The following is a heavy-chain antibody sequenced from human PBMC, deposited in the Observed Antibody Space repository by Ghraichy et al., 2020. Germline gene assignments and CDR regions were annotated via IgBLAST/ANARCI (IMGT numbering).Heavy chain of an antibody. CDR1: GFIFNDYV. Sequence: GESLNISCAASGFIFNDYVMTWVRQAPGKGLEWVASICGRSDCKNYADSVKGRFTISRDNSKDTVFLQMNSLSAEDTAVYYCSKGRGAGLLDFFDPWGQGTLFTVSS. V-gene: IGHV3-23*01. J-gene: IGHJ5*02. CDR3: SKGRGAGLLDFFDP. CDR2: ICGRSDCK. D-gene: IGHD3-10*01.